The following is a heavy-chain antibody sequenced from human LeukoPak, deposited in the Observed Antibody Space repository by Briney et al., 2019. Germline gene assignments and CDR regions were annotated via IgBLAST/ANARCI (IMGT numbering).Heavy chain of an antibody. CDR1: GFTFSSYE. V-gene: IGHV3-48*03. D-gene: IGHD2-15*01. CDR3: AKICGGSCRDY. CDR2: ISSSGSTI. J-gene: IGHJ4*02. Sequence: GGSLRLSCAASGFTFSSYEMNWVRQAPGKGLEWVSYISSSGSTIYYADSVKGRFTISRDNAKNTLYLQMNSLRAEDTAVYYCAKICGGSCRDYWGQGTLVTVSS.